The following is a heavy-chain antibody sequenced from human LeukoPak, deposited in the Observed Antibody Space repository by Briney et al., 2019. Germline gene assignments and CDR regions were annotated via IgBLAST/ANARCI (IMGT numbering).Heavy chain of an antibody. CDR2: ISYNGSNK. J-gene: IGHJ5*02. D-gene: IGHD6-19*01. Sequence: GGSLRLSCAASGFTFSSYAMHWVRQAPGKGLEWVAVISYNGSNKYYADSVKGRFTISRDNSKNTLYLQMNSLRAEDTAVYYCARERGGTVAVAGTGWFDPWGQGTLVTVS. V-gene: IGHV3-30-3*01. CDR3: ARERGGTVAVAGTGWFDP. CDR1: GFTFSSYA.